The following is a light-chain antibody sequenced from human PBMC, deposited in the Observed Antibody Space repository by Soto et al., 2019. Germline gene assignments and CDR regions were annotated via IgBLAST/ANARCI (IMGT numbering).Light chain of an antibody. Sequence: QSVLTQPPSASGTPGQRVTISCSGSSSNIGSNYVYWYQQLPGTAPKLLIYRNNQRPSGVPDRFSGSKSGTSASLAISGLRSDDEGDYYCAAWAARLSGHVFGTGTKVTVL. J-gene: IGLJ1*01. CDR2: RNN. CDR1: SSNIGSNY. V-gene: IGLV1-47*01. CDR3: AAWAARLSGHV.